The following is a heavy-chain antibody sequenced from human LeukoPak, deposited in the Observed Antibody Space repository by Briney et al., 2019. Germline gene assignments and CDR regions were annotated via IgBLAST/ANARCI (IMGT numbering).Heavy chain of an antibody. V-gene: IGHV3-53*01. J-gene: IGHJ3*02. Sequence: GGSLRLSCAASGFTVSSNYMSWVRQAPGKGLEWVSVLYTDGSTYYADSVKGRFTISRDRSDNTLYLQMNSLRADVTAGYYCAKPRDSSGYSIAFDIWGQGTMVTVSS. CDR2: LYTDGST. CDR3: AKPRDSSGYSIAFDI. D-gene: IGHD3-22*01. CDR1: GFTVSSNY.